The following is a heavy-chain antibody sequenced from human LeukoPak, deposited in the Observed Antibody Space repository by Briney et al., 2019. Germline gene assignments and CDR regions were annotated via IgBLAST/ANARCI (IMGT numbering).Heavy chain of an antibody. V-gene: IGHV1-69*04. CDR3: ARDLRPTIPGYSSSHAWSFFY. Sequence: SVKVTCKASGGTFSSYAISWVRQAPGQGLEWMGRIIPILGIANYAQKFQGRVTITADKSTSTAYMELSSLRSEDTAVYYCARDLRPTIPGYSSSHAWSFFYWGQGTLVTVSS. CDR1: GGTFSSYA. CDR2: IIPILGIA. J-gene: IGHJ4*02. D-gene: IGHD6-13*01.